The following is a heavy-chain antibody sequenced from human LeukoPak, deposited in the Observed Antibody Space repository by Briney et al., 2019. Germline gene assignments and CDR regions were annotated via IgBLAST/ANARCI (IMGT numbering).Heavy chain of an antibody. CDR2: IYNGVNT. CDR1: GASVSSASY. V-gene: IGHV4-61*01. J-gene: IGHJ4*02. CDR3: ARGERYSYGCPGY. D-gene: IGHD5-18*01. Sequence: SETLSLTCTVSGASVSSASYWTWIRQPPGKGVEWIAHIYNGVNTNYNPSLKSRVTISVDTSKNQFSLRLNSVTAADTAVYYCARGERYSYGCPGYWGQGTLVTVSS.